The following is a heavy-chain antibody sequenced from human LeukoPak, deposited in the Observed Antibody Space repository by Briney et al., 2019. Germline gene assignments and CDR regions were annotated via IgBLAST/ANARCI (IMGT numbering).Heavy chain of an antibody. CDR1: GGSISISNYY. J-gene: IGHJ4*02. D-gene: IGHD1-26*01. Sequence: SETLSLTCTVSGGSISISNYYWGWLRQPPGRGLEWNGSISYSGTYYNPSLKSRLTISVDTSKNHFSLNLRSVTAADTAVYYCARRTSNPVGAIDYWGQGTLVTVSS. CDR2: ISYSGT. CDR3: ARRTSNPVGAIDY. V-gene: IGHV4-39*01.